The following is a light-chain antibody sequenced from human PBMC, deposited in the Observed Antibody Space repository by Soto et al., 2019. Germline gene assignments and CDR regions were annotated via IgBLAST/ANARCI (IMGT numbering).Light chain of an antibody. CDR2: DVS. Sequence: QSVLTQPASVSVSGGQSSTISCTGSSSDVGAYNYYSWYQQYPGEAPKVIIYDVSHRPAGVSNRFSGSKSGNTASLTISGLQTQDEADYYCSSYTSATTYVFGTG. V-gene: IGLV2-14*01. CDR1: SSDVGAYNY. CDR3: SSYTSATTYV. J-gene: IGLJ1*01.